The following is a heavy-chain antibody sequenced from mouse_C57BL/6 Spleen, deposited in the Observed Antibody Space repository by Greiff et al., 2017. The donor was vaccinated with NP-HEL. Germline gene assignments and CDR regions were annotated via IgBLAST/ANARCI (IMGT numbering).Heavy chain of an antibody. D-gene: IGHD2-4*01. CDR2: IYPSDSET. V-gene: IGHV1-61*01. J-gene: IGHJ2*01. CDR3: AREDDYGYFDY. CDR1: GYTFTSYW. Sequence: QVQLQQPGAELVRPGSSVKLSCKASGYTFTSYWMDWVKQRPGQGLEWIGNIYPSDSETHYNQKFKDKATLTVDKSSSTAYMQLSSLTSEDSAVYYCAREDDYGYFDYWGKGTTLTVSS.